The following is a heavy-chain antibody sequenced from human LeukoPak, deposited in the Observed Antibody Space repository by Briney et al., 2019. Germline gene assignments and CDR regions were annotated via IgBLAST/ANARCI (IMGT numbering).Heavy chain of an antibody. CDR1: GYTFTSYY. D-gene: IGHD3-22*01. V-gene: IGHV1-46*01. CDR3: ARDRNYDGSVYYEDDYFDY. Sequence: ASVKVSCKASGYTFTSYYMHWVRQAPGQGLEWMGIINPSGGSTSYAQKFQGRVTMTSDMSTRTVYMELSSLRSEDTAVYYCARDRNYDGSVYYEDDYFDYWGQGTLVTVSS. J-gene: IGHJ4*02. CDR2: INPSGGST.